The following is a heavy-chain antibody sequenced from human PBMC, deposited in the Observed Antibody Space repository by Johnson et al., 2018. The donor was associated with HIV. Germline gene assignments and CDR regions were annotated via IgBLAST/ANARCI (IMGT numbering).Heavy chain of an antibody. CDR3: ARRITGTSVAFDI. V-gene: IGHV3-9*01. J-gene: IGHJ3*02. D-gene: IGHD1-20*01. CDR1: GFTFSSYA. CDR2: ISWNSGSI. Sequence: EVQLVESGGGVVQPGRSLRLSCAASGFTFSSYAMHWVRQAPGKGLEWVSGISWNSGSIGYADSVKGRFTISRDNAKNSLYLQMNSLRAEDTAVYYCARRITGTSVAFDIWGQGTMVTVSS.